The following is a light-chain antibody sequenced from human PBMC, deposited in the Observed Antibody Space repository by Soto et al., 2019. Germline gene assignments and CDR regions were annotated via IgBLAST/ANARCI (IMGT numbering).Light chain of an antibody. V-gene: IGKV1-5*03. CDR2: KAS. J-gene: IGKJ1*01. Sequence: DLQMTQSPSGLCASVEDRVTITCRASQSIGDLLAWYQQKPGEAPKVLIYKASYLESGVPSSLSGSASGTEFRLTISRLTPDDSATYYCQQYSSHSTFGHGTKVDIK. CDR3: QQYSSHST. CDR1: QSIGDL.